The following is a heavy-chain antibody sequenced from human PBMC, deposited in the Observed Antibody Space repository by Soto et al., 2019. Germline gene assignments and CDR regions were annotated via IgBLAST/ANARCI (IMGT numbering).Heavy chain of an antibody. J-gene: IGHJ4*02. D-gene: IGHD1-26*01. CDR3: ATQPSSGSYPFDY. Sequence: GASVKVSCKVSGYTLTELSMHWVRQAPGKGLEWMGGFDPEDGETIYAQKFQGRVTMTEDTSTDTAYMELSGLRSEDTAVYYCATQPSSGSYPFDYWGQGTLVTVSS. V-gene: IGHV1-24*01. CDR1: GYTLTELS. CDR2: FDPEDGET.